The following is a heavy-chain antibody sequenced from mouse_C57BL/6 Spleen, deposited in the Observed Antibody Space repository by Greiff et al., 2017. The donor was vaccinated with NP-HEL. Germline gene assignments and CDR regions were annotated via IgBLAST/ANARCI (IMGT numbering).Heavy chain of an antibody. J-gene: IGHJ1*03. Sequence: QVQLQQSGAELVRPGASVTLSCKASGYTFTDYEMHWVKQTPVHGLEWIGAIDPETGGTAYNQKFKGKAILTADKSSSTAYMELRSLTSEDSAVDYCTRDYGSSYWYCDGWGTGTTVTVSS. D-gene: IGHD1-1*01. CDR3: TRDYGSSYWYCDG. V-gene: IGHV1-15*01. CDR2: IDPETGGT. CDR1: GYTFTDYE.